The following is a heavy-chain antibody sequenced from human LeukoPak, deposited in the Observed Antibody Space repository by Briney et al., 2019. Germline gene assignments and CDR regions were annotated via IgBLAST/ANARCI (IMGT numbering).Heavy chain of an antibody. J-gene: IGHJ5*02. CDR1: GYSISSGYY. Sequence: PSETLSLTCTVSGYSISSGYYWGWIRQPPGKGLEWIGSIYHSGSTYYNPSLKSRVTISVDRSKNQFSLKLSSVTAADTAVYYCARLYYDILTGYFNWFDPWGQGTLVTVSS. CDR2: IYHSGST. D-gene: IGHD3-9*01. CDR3: ARLYYDILTGYFNWFDP. V-gene: IGHV4-38-2*02.